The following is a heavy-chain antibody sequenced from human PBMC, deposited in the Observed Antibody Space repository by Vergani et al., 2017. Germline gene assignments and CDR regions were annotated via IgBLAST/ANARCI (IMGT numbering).Heavy chain of an antibody. Sequence: QVQVVQSGAEVKKSGASVKVSCKTSGYTFSNYYMHWVRQDPGQGLEWMGIINPSGGHTNYAQKFQGRVTMTRDTSTSTVYMELSSLRSEDTAIYYCARGDYGILTGYRYWGQGTLVTV. CDR3: ARGDYGILTGYRY. D-gene: IGHD3-9*01. CDR2: INPSGGHT. V-gene: IGHV1-46*03. CDR1: GYTFSNYY. J-gene: IGHJ4*02.